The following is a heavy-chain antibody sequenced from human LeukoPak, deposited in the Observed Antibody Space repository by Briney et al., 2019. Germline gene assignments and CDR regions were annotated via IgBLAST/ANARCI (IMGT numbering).Heavy chain of an antibody. CDR1: GGSFSGYY. CDR2: INHSGST. V-gene: IGHV4-34*01. D-gene: IGHD2-2*01. J-gene: IGHJ3*02. CDR3: ARERTATYDAFDI. Sequence: PSETLSLTCAVYGGSFSGYYWSWIRQPPGKGLEWIGEINHSGSTNYNPSLKSRVTISVDTSKNQFSLKLSSVTAADTAVYYCARERTATYDAFDIWGQGTRVTVSS.